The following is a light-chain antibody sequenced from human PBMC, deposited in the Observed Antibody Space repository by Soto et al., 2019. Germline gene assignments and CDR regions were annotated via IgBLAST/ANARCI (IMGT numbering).Light chain of an antibody. J-gene: IGKJ4*01. Sequence: DIQMTQSPSSLSASVGDRVTTTCRASQGISTYLNWYQQKPGKAPKLLIYAASSLQSGVPSRFSGSGSGTDFTLTISSLQPEDFATYYCQQFNNYLALTFGGGTKVDI. CDR1: QGISTY. CDR2: AAS. V-gene: IGKV1-39*01. CDR3: QQFNNYLALT.